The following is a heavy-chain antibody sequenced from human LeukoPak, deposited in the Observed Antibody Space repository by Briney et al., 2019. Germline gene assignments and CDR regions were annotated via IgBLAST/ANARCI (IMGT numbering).Heavy chain of an antibody. CDR2: ISWNSGSI. J-gene: IGHJ4*02. CDR1: GFTFDDYA. Sequence: GGSLRLSCAASGFTFDDYAMHWVRQAPGKGLEWVSGISWNSGSIGYADSVKGCFTISRDNAKNSLYLQMDSLRAEDTALYYCAKATMVRGVHFDYWGQGTLVTVSS. CDR3: AKATMVRGVHFDY. D-gene: IGHD3-10*01. V-gene: IGHV3-9*01.